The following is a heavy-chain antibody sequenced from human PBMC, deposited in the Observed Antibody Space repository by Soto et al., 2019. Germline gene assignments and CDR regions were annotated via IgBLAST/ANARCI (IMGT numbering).Heavy chain of an antibody. CDR2: ISYSSSYI. J-gene: IGHJ6*02. CDR1: GFTFSSYS. D-gene: IGHD1-26*01. CDR3: ARGGAIHDLHMDV. V-gene: IGHV3-21*01. Sequence: PGGSLRLSCAASGFTFSSYSMNWVRQAPGKGLEWVSSISYSSSYIYYADSVKGRFTISRDNAKNSLYLQMNSLRAEDAAVYYCARGGAIHDLHMDVWGQGTTVTVSS.